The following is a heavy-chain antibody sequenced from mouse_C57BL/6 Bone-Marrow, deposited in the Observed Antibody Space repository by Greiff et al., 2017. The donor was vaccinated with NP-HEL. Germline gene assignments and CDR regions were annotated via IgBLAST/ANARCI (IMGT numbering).Heavy chain of an antibody. V-gene: IGHV5-12*01. Sequence: EVKVVESGGGLVQPGGSLKLSCAASGFTFSDYYMYWVRQTPEKRLEWVAYISNGGGSTYYPATVKGRFPISRDKAKNTLYLQMSRLKSEDTAMYYCARRPWFAYWGQGTLVTVSA. CDR3: ARRPWFAY. CDR1: GFTFSDYY. J-gene: IGHJ3*01. CDR2: ISNGGGST.